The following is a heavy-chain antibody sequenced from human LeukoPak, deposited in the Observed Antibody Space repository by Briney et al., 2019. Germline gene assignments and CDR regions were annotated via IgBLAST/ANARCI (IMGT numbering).Heavy chain of an antibody. J-gene: IGHJ4*02. D-gene: IGHD1-1*01. V-gene: IGHV3-48*01. CDR3: VRVKGTYFDY. CDR2: ISSSSSNI. CDR1: GFPLSSYS. Sequence: PGGSLRLSCAASGFPLSSYSINWVRQAPGKGLEWVSYISSSSSNIYYLDSVQGRLTVSRDNDKNSLFLQIDSPRAEDTAVYYCVRVKGTYFDYWGQGTLVTVSS.